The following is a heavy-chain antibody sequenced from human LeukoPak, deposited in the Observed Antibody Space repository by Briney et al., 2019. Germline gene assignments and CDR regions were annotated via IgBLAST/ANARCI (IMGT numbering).Heavy chain of an antibody. CDR2: IYYSGST. J-gene: IGHJ5*02. V-gene: IGHV4-39*01. CDR3: ARAGVYCSSTSCYHNWFDP. D-gene: IGHD2-2*01. CDR1: GGSISSSSYY. Sequence: SETLSLTCTVSGGSISSSSYYWGWIRQPPGKGLEWIGSIYYSGSTYYNPSLKSRVTISVDTSKNQFSLKLSSVTAADTAVYYCARAGVYCSSTSCYHNWFDPWGQGTLVTVSS.